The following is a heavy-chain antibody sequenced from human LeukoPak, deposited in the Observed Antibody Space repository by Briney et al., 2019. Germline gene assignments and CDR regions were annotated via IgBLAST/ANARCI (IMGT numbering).Heavy chain of an antibody. V-gene: IGHV3-23*01. CDR3: AKDLGYSGGYFDY. CDR1: GFTFSSYA. Sequence: GGSLRLSCAASGFTFSSYAMSWVRQAPGKGLEWVSAISGSGASTCYADSVNGRFTISRDNSKNTLYLQMNSLRAEDTAVYYCAKDLGYSGGYFDYWGQGTLVTVSS. CDR2: ISGSGAST. J-gene: IGHJ4*02. D-gene: IGHD1-26*01.